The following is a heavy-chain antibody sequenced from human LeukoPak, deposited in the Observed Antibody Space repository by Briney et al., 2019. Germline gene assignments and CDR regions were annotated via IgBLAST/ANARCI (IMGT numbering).Heavy chain of an antibody. CDR2: ISGSGGST. D-gene: IGHD1-26*01. J-gene: IGHJ4*02. V-gene: IGHV3-23*01. CDR1: GFTFSSYA. CDR3: ARAHHSPLISGSYLDY. Sequence: GGSLRLSCAASGFTFSSYAMSWVRQAPGKGLEWVSAISGSGGSTYYADSVKGRFTISRDNAKNSLYLQMNSLRAEDTAVYYCARAHHSPLISGSYLDYWGQGTLVTVSS.